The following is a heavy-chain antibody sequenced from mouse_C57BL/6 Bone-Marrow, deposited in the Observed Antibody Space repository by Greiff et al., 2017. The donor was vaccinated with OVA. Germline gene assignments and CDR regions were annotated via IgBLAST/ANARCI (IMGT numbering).Heavy chain of an antibody. V-gene: IGHV2-2*01. Sequence: VQLQQSGPGLVQPSQSLSITCTVSGFSLTSYGVHWVRQSPGKGLEWLGVIWRGGSTDYNAAFISRLSISKDNSKSQVFFKMNSLQADDTAIYYCARTGTLDYWGQGTTLTVSS. D-gene: IGHD4-1*01. CDR3: ARTGTLDY. CDR1: GFSLTSYG. J-gene: IGHJ2*01. CDR2: IWRGGST.